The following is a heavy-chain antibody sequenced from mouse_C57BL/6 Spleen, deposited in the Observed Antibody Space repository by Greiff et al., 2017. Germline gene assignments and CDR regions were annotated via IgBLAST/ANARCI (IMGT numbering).Heavy chain of an antibody. D-gene: IGHD1-1*01. V-gene: IGHV1-18*01. CDR1: GYTFTDYN. CDR3: ARSNYGSSYGGYFDV. Sequence: EVQLQQSGPELVKPGASVKIPCKASGYTFTDYNMDWVKQSHGKSLEWIGDINPNNGGTIYNQKFKGKATLTVDKSSSTAYMELRSLTSEDTAVYYCARSNYGSSYGGYFDVWGTGTTVTVSS. J-gene: IGHJ1*03. CDR2: INPNNGGT.